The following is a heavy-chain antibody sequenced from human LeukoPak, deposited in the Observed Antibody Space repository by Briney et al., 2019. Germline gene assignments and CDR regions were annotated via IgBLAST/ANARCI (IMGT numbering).Heavy chain of an antibody. CDR2: ISGNGGVT. CDR3: EREGYSSRWTADFAI. D-gene: IGHD6-13*01. Sequence: GGSLRLSCAASRFTFSNYAMSWVRQAPGKGLEWVAAISGNGGVTYYADSFKGRFTISRDTSKNTLYLQMNSLRAEDTAVDSCEREGYSSRWTADFAIWGQGTLVIVYS. V-gene: IGHV3-23*01. J-gene: IGHJ4*02. CDR1: RFTFSNYA.